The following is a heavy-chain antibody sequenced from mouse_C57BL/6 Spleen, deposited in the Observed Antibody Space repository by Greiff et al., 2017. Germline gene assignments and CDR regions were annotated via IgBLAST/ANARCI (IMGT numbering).Heavy chain of an antibody. CDR3: ARPITTVVAKDWYCDV. CDR1: GFTFSDYG. CDR2: ISSGSSTI. J-gene: IGHJ1*03. V-gene: IGHV5-17*01. D-gene: IGHD1-1*01. Sequence: DVKLVASGGGLVKPGGSLKLSCAASGFTFSDYGMHWVRQAPEKGLEWVAYISSGSSTIYYAETVKGRFTISRDNAKNTLFLQMTSLRSEDTAMYYCARPITTVVAKDWYCDVWGTGTTVTVSS.